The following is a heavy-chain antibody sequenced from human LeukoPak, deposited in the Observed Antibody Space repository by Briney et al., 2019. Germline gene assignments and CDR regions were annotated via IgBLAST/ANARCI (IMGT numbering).Heavy chain of an antibody. D-gene: IGHD3-22*01. J-gene: IGHJ3*02. CDR1: GFSLSTSGMC. Sequence: SGPTLVNPTQTLTLTCTFSGFSLSTSGMCVSWIRQPPGKALEWLARIDWDDDKYYSTSLKTRLTISKDTSKNQVVLIMTNMDPVDTATYYCARYSYDSSGYGDAFDIWGQGTMVTVSS. CDR3: ARYSYDSSGYGDAFDI. V-gene: IGHV2-70*11. CDR2: IDWDDDK.